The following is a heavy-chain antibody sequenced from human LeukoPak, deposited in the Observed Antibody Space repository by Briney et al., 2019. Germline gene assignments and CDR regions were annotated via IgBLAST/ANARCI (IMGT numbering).Heavy chain of an antibody. CDR2: IWYDGSNK. D-gene: IGHD3-22*01. J-gene: IGHJ4*02. CDR3: ARGSPGSSGYYYFDY. Sequence: GGSLRLSCAASGFTFSSYGMHWVRQAPGKGLEWVAVIWYDGSNKYYADSVKGRFTISRDNSKNTLYLQMNSLRAEDTAVYYCARGSPGSSGYYYFDYWGQGTLVTVSS. CDR1: GFTFSSYG. V-gene: IGHV3-33*01.